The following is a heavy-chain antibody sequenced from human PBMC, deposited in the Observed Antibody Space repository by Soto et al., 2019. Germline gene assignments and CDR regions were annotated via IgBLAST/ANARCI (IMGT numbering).Heavy chain of an antibody. CDR2: IYYSGST. V-gene: IGHV4-59*01. CDR3: ARDYGTGTTDY. J-gene: IGHJ4*02. Sequence: SETLSLTCTVSGGSISSYYWSWIRQPPGKGLEWIGYIYYSGSTNYNPSLKSRVTISVDTSKNQFSLKLSSVTAADTAVYYCARDYGTGTTDYWGQGTLVTVSS. D-gene: IGHD1-7*01. CDR1: GGSISSYY.